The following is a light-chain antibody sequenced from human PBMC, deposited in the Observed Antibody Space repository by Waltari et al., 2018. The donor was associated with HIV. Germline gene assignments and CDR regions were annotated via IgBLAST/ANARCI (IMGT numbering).Light chain of an antibody. Sequence: QSALTQPASASGSPGQSITISCTGTSSDVGGYNYVSWYQQHPGKAPKLMIYDINKRPSGVSNRFSGSKSGNTASLTISGVQAEDEADYYCCSHAGTTTLVFGGGTKLTVL. V-gene: IGLV2-23*02. CDR3: CSHAGTTTLV. CDR1: SSDVGGYNY. CDR2: DIN. J-gene: IGLJ2*01.